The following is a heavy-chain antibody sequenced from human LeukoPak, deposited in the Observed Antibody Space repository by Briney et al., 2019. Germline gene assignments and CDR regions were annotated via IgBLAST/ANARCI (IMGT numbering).Heavy chain of an antibody. Sequence: PGGSLRLSCAASGFTFSSYAMHWVRQAPGKGLEWVAVISYDGSNKYYADSVKGRFTISRDNSKNTLYLQMNSLRAEDTAVYYCAREGGERTYDYLGQGTLVTVSS. CDR1: GFTFSSYA. CDR2: ISYDGSNK. D-gene: IGHD3-10*01. J-gene: IGHJ4*02. CDR3: AREGGERTYDY. V-gene: IGHV3-30*04.